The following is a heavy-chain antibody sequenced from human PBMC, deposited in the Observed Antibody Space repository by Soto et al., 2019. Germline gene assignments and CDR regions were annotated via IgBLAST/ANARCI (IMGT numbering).Heavy chain of an antibody. D-gene: IGHD6-6*01. CDR3: AVSVYSSSSGGAYYYYYGMDV. CDR2: INAGNGNT. J-gene: IGHJ6*02. CDR1: GYTFTSYD. V-gene: IGHV1-3*01. Sequence: ASVKVSCKASGYTFTSYDINWVRQAPGQRLEWMGWINAGNGNTKSSQKFQGRVTITRDTSASTAYMELSSLRSEDTAVYYCAVSVYSSSSGGAYYYYYGMDVWGQGTTVTVSS.